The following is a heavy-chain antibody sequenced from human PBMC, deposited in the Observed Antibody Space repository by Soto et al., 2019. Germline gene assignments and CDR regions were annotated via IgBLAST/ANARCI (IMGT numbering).Heavy chain of an antibody. V-gene: IGHV3-15*01. Sequence: PGGSLRLSCAASGFTFSNAWMSWVRQAPGKGLEWVGRIKSKTEGGTTDYAAPVKGRFTISRDDSKNALYLQMNSLKTEDTAVYYCTTGEVRGVITLRGHDAFDIWGQGTMVTVSS. CDR2: IKSKTEGGTT. J-gene: IGHJ3*02. CDR1: GFTFSNAW. D-gene: IGHD3-10*01. CDR3: TTGEVRGVITLRGHDAFDI.